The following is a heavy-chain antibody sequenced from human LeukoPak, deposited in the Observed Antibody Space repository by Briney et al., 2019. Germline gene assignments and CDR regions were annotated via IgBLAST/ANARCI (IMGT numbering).Heavy chain of an antibody. CDR2: IYYTGST. CDR3: ARGAFDSGSYQYFFDY. CDR1: GGSISSYY. D-gene: IGHD3-10*01. Sequence: SEPLSLTCTVSGGSISSYYWSWVRQPPGKGLEWIGYIYYTGSTDYNPSLKSRVTISLDTSKHQFSLRLTSVTAADTAMYYCARGAFDSGSYQYFFDYWGQGTLVTVSS. V-gene: IGHV4-59*01. J-gene: IGHJ4*02.